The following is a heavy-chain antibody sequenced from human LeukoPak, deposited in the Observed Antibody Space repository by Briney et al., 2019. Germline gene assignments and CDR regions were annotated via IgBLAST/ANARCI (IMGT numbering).Heavy chain of an antibody. Sequence: ASVKVSCKASGYTFTGYYMHWLRQAPGQGLEWMGRINPNSGGTNYAQKFQGRVTMTRDTSISTAYMELSRLRSDDTAVYYCASPGIAVAGTWAFDIWGQGTMVTVSS. V-gene: IGHV1-2*06. CDR1: GYTFTGYY. CDR3: ASPGIAVAGTWAFDI. CDR2: INPNSGGT. D-gene: IGHD6-19*01. J-gene: IGHJ3*02.